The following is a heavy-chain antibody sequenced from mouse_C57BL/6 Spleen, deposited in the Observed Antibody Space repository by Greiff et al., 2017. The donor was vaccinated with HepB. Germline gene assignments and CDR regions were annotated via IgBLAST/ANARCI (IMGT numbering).Heavy chain of an antibody. Sequence: DVKLVETGGGLVQPGGSRGLSCEGSGFTFSGFWMSWVRQTPGKTLEWIGDINSDGSAINYAPSIKDRFTIFRDNDKSTLYLQMSNVRSEDTATYFCMRYGDYGSSAHWYFDVWGTGTTVTVSS. CDR3: MRYGDYGSSAHWYFDV. D-gene: IGHD1-1*01. J-gene: IGHJ1*03. CDR1: GFTFSGFW. V-gene: IGHV11-2*01. CDR2: INSDGSAI.